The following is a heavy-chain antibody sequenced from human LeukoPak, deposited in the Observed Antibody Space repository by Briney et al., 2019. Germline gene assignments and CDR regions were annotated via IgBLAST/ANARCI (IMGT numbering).Heavy chain of an antibody. CDR1: GFTFGNYG. Sequence: PGGSLRLSCAASGFTFGNYGMSWVRQAPGKGLEWVSGINWNGGSTGYADSVEGRFTISRDNAKNSLYLQMNSLRAEDTAVYYCARDTGAYYDSGGLDYWGQGTLVTVSS. D-gene: IGHD3-22*01. CDR3: ARDTGAYYDSGGLDY. CDR2: INWNGGST. V-gene: IGHV3-20*04. J-gene: IGHJ4*02.